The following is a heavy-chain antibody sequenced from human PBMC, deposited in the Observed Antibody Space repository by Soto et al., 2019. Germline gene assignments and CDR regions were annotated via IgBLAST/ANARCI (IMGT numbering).Heavy chain of an antibody. Sequence: LGESLKISCKGSGYSFTSYWIGWVRQMPGKGLEWMGIIYPGDSDTRYGPSFQGQVTISADKSISTAYLQWSSLKASDTAMYYCARLPDIVVVPAAIRGFDPWGQGTLVTVS. V-gene: IGHV5-51*01. CDR2: IYPGDSDT. D-gene: IGHD2-2*02. CDR3: ARLPDIVVVPAAIRGFDP. CDR1: GYSFTSYW. J-gene: IGHJ5*02.